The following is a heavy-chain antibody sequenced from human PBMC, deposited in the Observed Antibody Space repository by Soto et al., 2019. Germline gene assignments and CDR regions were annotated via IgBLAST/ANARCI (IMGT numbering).Heavy chain of an antibody. V-gene: IGHV3-30*18. CDR3: AKLSVTTTDYFDY. D-gene: IGHD1-1*01. CDR1: GFTFSSYG. J-gene: IGHJ4*02. CDR2: ISYDGSNK. Sequence: QVQLVESGGGVVQPGRSLRLSCAASGFTFSSYGMHWVRQAPGKGLEWVAVISYDGSNKYYADSVKGRFTISRDNSKNTLYRQMNSLRAEDTAVYYCAKLSVTTTDYFDYWGQGTLVTVSS.